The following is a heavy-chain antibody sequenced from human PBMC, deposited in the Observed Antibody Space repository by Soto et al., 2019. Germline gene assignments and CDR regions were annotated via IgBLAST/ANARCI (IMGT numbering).Heavy chain of an antibody. D-gene: IGHD6-6*01. J-gene: IGHJ4*02. Sequence: GGSLRLSCAASGFTFSSHAMSWVRQAPGKGLEWVSAICANGGCPFYADSVRGRFTISKDNPKNTLYLQMNSLRADDTAIYYCAKSSSGSNLDYWGQGPQVTGSS. V-gene: IGHV3-23*01. CDR2: ICANGGCP. CDR3: AKSSSGSNLDY. CDR1: GFTFSSHA.